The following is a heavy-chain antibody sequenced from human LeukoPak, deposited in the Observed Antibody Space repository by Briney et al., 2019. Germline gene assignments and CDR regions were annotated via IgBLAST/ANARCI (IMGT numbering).Heavy chain of an antibody. J-gene: IGHJ4*02. CDR2: ISSGSSTI. CDR1: GFMFHDYA. CDR3: ARGPYGPKGFEY. V-gene: IGHV3-48*02. D-gene: IGHD4-17*01. Sequence: GGSLRLSCAAPGFMFHDYAIHWVRQAPGKGLEWVSYISSGSSTIYYADSVKGRITISRDNAKNSLYLQMNSLRDEDTAIYYCARGPYGPKGFEYWGQGTLVTVSS.